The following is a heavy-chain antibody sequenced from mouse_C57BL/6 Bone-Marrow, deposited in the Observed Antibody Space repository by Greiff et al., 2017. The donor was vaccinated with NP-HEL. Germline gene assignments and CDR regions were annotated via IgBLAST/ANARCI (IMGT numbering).Heavy chain of an antibody. J-gene: IGHJ1*03. Sequence: VTLKVSGAELVRPGASVKLSCTASGFNIKDDYMHWVKQRPEQGLEWIGWIDPENGDTEYASKFQGKATITADTSSNTACLQFSSLTSEDTAVYYCTKWLPPYWYFDVWGTGTTVTVSS. CDR2: IDPENGDT. V-gene: IGHV14-4*01. D-gene: IGHD2-2*01. CDR3: TKWLPPYWYFDV. CDR1: GFNIKDDY.